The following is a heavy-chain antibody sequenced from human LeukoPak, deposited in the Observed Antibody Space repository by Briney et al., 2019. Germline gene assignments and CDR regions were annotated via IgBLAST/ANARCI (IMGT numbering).Heavy chain of an antibody. D-gene: IGHD3-10*02. V-gene: IGHV3-7*01. CDR2: IKQDGSEK. J-gene: IGHJ6*04. Sequence: PGGSLRLSCAASGFTFCSYLVSWGRQAPGKGLEWVANIKQDGSEKYYVDSVKGRFTISRDNAKNSLYLQMNSLRAEDTAVYYCAELGITMIGGVWGKGTTVTISP. CDR1: GFTFCSYL. CDR3: AELGITMIGGV.